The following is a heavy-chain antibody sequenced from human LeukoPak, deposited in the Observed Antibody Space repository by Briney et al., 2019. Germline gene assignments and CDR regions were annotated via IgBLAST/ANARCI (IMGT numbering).Heavy chain of an antibody. CDR2: ISSSSSYI. CDR3: ARGDGYYYDSSGLEY. Sequence: GGSLRLSCAASGLTFSSYSMNWVRPAPWKGLEWVSSISSSSSYIYYADSVKGRFTISRDNAKNSLYLQMNSLRAEDTAVYYCARGDGYYYDSSGLEYWGQGTLVTVSS. D-gene: IGHD3-22*01. CDR1: GLTFSSYS. J-gene: IGHJ4*02. V-gene: IGHV3-21*01.